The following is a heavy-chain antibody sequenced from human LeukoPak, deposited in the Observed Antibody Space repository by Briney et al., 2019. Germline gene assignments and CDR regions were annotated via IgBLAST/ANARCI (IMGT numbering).Heavy chain of an antibody. CDR1: GGTFSSYA. Sequence: VASVKVSCKASGGTFSSYAISWVRQAPGQGLEWMGWIIPILGIANYAQKFQGRVTITADKSTSTAYMELSSLRSEDTAVYYCARPLSYGDGFDAFDIWGQGTMVTVSS. V-gene: IGHV1-69*10. J-gene: IGHJ3*02. CDR3: ARPLSYGDGFDAFDI. CDR2: IIPILGIA. D-gene: IGHD4-17*01.